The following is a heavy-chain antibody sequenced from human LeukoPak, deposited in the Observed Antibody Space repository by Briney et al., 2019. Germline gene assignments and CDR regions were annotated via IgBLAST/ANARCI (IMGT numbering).Heavy chain of an antibody. V-gene: IGHV1-69*05. CDR1: GGTFSSYA. D-gene: IGHD6-6*01. CDR3: ARVGSSSSEEGGVETNY. CDR2: IIPTFGTA. J-gene: IGHJ4*02. Sequence: SVKVSCKASGGTFSSYAISWVRQAPGQGLEWMGGIIPTFGTANYAQKFQGRVTITTDESTSTAYMELSSLRSEDTAVYYCARVGSSSSEEGGVETNYWGQGTLVTVSS.